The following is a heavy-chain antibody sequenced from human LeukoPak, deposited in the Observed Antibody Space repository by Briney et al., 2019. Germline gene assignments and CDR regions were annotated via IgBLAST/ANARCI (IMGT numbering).Heavy chain of an antibody. V-gene: IGHV4-31*03. CDR1: GGSISSGGYY. CDR2: IYYSGST. J-gene: IGHJ6*02. D-gene: IGHD3-3*01. Sequence: PSETLSLTCTVSGGSISSGGYYWSWIRQHPGKGLEWIGYIYYSGSTYYNPSLKSRVTISVDTSKNQFSLKLSSVTAADTAVYYCARVGNDFWSGYPYGMDVWGQGTTVTVSS. CDR3: ARVGNDFWSGYPYGMDV.